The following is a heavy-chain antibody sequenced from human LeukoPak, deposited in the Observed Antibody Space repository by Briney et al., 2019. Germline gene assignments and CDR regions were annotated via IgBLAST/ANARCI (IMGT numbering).Heavy chain of an antibody. CDR3: AREYSYGYLSYYYGMDV. J-gene: IGHJ6*02. V-gene: IGHV4-61*01. D-gene: IGHD5-18*01. Sequence: SETLSLTCTVSGGSISSSNWWSWVRQPPGKGLEWIGYIYYSGSTNYNPSLKSRVTISVDTSKNQFSLKLSSVTAADTAVYYCAREYSYGYLSYYYGMDVWGQGTTVTVSS. CDR2: IYYSGST. CDR1: GGSISSSNW.